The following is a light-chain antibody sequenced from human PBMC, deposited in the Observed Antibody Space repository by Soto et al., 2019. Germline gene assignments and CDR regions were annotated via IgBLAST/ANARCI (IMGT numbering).Light chain of an antibody. V-gene: IGKV1-5*03. CDR1: QSISSW. J-gene: IGKJ4*01. CDR2: KAS. CDR3: QQYNSYSLT. Sequence: DIQMTQSPSTLSGSVGDRVTITCRASQSISSWLAWYQQKPGEAPKLLIYKASSLESGVPSRFSGSGSGTEFTLTISSLQPDDFATYYCQQYNSYSLTFGGGTKVDIK.